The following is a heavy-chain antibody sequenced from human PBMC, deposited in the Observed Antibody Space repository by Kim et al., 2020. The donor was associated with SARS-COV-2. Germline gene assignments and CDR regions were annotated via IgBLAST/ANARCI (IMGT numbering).Heavy chain of an antibody. J-gene: IGHJ4*02. D-gene: IGHD6-19*01. Sequence: YYNPSLKSRVTISVDTSKNQFSLKLSSVTAADTAVYYCARQAVAVTPVDYWGQGTLVTVSS. CDR3: ARQAVAVTPVDY. V-gene: IGHV4-39*01.